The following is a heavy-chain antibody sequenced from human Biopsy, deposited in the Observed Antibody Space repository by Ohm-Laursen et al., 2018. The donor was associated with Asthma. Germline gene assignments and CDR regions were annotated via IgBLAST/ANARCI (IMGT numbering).Heavy chain of an antibody. CDR3: ARAVSSSSYWYFDL. J-gene: IGHJ2*01. V-gene: IGHV4-39*02. Sequence: SETLSLTCIVSGDAMSTSGSYWGWIRQSPGKGLEWIGSIYYSGRTYYNPSLGIRITISANTSKNHFSLKLTYVTAADTAVYYCARAVSSSSYWYFDLWGRGDLVTVSS. CDR2: IYYSGRT. CDR1: GDAMSTSGSY. D-gene: IGHD6-6*01.